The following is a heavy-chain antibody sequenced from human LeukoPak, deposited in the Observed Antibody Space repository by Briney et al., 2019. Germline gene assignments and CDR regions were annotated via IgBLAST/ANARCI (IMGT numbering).Heavy chain of an antibody. CDR1: GGSISSSGNY. CDR2: IYYDGST. Sequence: SPTLSLTCTVSGGSISSSGNYWSWIRQHPGKGLEWIGYIYYDGSTYSNPSLKSRVAISVDTSKNQFSLKLSSVTAADTAVYYCARVGSGYYNSVHSGLDYWGQGTLVTVSS. V-gene: IGHV4-31*03. J-gene: IGHJ4*02. D-gene: IGHD3-22*01. CDR3: ARVGSGYYNSVHSGLDY.